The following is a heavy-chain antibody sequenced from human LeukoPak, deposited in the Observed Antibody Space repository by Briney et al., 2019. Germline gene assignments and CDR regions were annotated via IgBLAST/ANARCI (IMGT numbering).Heavy chain of an antibody. V-gene: IGHV3-23*01. CDR1: AFTFSNCA. D-gene: IGHD1-1*01. CDR3: ARQRDAYNWNNAFDI. J-gene: IGHJ3*02. Sequence: QPGESLRLSRAASAFTFSNCAMSSVRQAPGKGLEWVSRISGSGGSTEYADPVKGRFTISRDNSKNTLHLQMNSLRVEDTAIYYCARQRDAYNWNNAFDIWGQGTMVAVS. CDR2: ISGSGGST.